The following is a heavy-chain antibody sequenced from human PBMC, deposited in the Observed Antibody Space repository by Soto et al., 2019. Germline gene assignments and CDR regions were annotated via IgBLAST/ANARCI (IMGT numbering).Heavy chain of an antibody. V-gene: IGHV4-30-4*01. CDR2: IYYSGST. Sequence: QVQLQESGPGLVKPSQTLSLTCTVSGGSISSGDYYWSWIRQPPGKGLEWIGYIYYSGSTYYNPSLKSRVTISVDTSKNQFSLKLSSVTAADTAVYYCARRVVDSSGYQHYWYFDLWGRGTLVTVSS. J-gene: IGHJ2*01. CDR3: ARRVVDSSGYQHYWYFDL. D-gene: IGHD3-22*01. CDR1: GGSISSGDYY.